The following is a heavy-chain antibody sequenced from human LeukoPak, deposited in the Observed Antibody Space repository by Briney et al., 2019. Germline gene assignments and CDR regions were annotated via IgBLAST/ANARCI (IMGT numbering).Heavy chain of an antibody. CDR3: ARKGYSSSHFDY. J-gene: IGHJ4*02. V-gene: IGHV4-4*07. D-gene: IGHD6-6*01. Sequence: SETLSLTCTVSGGSINSYYWSWIRQPAGKGLEWIGRIYTSGSTNYNPSLKSRVTMSVDTSKNQFPLKLSFVTAADTAVYYCARKGYSSSHFDYWGQGTLVTVSS. CDR2: IYTSGST. CDR1: GGSINSYY.